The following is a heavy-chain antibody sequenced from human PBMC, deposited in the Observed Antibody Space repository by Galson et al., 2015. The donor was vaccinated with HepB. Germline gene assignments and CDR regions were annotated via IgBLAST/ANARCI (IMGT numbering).Heavy chain of an antibody. D-gene: IGHD5-12*01. Sequence: PALVKPTQTLTLTCTFSGFSLTTNVVGVAWIRQPPGKALEWLALISGVDEKRYSTSLRSRLTISKDISKNRVVLTMTNVDPVDTATYYCAHRSYSNAWSPLVHWGQGTLVSVSS. CDR3: AHRSYSNAWSPLVH. J-gene: IGHJ4*02. CDR1: GFSLTTNVVG. CDR2: ISGVDEK. V-gene: IGHV2-5*02.